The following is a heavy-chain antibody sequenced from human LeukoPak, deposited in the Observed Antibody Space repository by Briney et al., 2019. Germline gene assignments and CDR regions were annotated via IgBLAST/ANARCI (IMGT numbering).Heavy chain of an antibody. J-gene: IGHJ4*02. CDR2: IIPILGIA. CDR3: AKDPLGSSGWYSPY. CDR1: GGTFSSYA. Sequence: SVKVSCKASGGTFSSYAISWVRQAPGQGLEWMGRIIPILGIANYAQKFQGRVTITADKSTSTAYMELSSLRSEDTAVYYCAKDPLGSSGWYSPYWGQGTLVTVSS. D-gene: IGHD6-19*01. V-gene: IGHV1-69*04.